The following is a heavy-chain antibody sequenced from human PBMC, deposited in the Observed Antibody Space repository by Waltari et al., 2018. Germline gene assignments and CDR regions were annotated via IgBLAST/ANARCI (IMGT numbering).Heavy chain of an antibody. J-gene: IGHJ6*02. D-gene: IGHD3-10*01. Sequence: EVQLLESGGGLVQPGGSLRLSCAASGFSFNQNAMAWVRQAPGKGLEWVSAVTGSGATTHYADSVKGRFTISRHNFENTIFLQMDSLRVEDTAIYYCARDRFLLWFGLLDVWGQGTTVTVSS. CDR2: VTGSGATT. CDR1: GFSFNQNA. V-gene: IGHV3-23*01. CDR3: ARDRFLLWFGLLDV.